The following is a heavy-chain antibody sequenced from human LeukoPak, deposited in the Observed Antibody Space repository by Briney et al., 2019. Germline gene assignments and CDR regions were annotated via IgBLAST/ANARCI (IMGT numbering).Heavy chain of an antibody. Sequence: GGSLRLSCAASGFTFDDCAIHCVRQGPGGGWKWVSGISWYSGCIDYAESVRGRLTLYRDNAKKSLYLQMNSLRAEDTALYYCAKGTGRYWTFFDYWARGTLVTVST. CDR1: GFTFDDCA. J-gene: IGHJ4*02. D-gene: IGHD1-26*01. V-gene: IGHV3-9*01. CDR2: ISWYSGCI. CDR3: AKGTGRYWTFFDY.